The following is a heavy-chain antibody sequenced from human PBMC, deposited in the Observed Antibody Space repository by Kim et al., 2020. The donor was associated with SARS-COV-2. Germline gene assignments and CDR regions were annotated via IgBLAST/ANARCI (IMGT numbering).Heavy chain of an antibody. CDR1: GGTFSSYA. V-gene: IGHV1-69*13. Sequence: SVKVSCKASGGTFSSYAISWVRQAPGQGLEWMGGIIPIFGTANYAQKFQGRVTITADESTSTAYMELSSLRSEDTAVYYCATNYYYGSGSYSPLPLYYYYYYGMDVWGQGTTVTVSS. CDR2: IIPIFGTA. D-gene: IGHD3-10*01. CDR3: ATNYYYGSGSYSPLPLYYYYYYGMDV. J-gene: IGHJ6*02.